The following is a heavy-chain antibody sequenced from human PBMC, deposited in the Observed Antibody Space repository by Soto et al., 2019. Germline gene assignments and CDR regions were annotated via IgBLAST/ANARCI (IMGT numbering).Heavy chain of an antibody. CDR3: VNHEQMRKPGYSSGWYLVY. V-gene: IGHV3-23*01. J-gene: IGHJ4*02. CDR2: ISGSGGRT. Sequence: LRLSCAASGFTFSSYAMSWVRQAPGKGLEWVSAISGSGGRTYYADSVKGRFTISRDNSKNTLYLQMNSLRAEDTAVYYSVNHEQMRKPGYSSGWYLVYWAQGTLVTVSS. D-gene: IGHD6-19*01. CDR1: GFTFSSYA.